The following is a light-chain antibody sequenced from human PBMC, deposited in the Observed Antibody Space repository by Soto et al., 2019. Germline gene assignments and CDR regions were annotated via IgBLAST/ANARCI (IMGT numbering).Light chain of an antibody. CDR1: SSDVGGYNY. V-gene: IGLV2-14*01. CDR3: SSYTSSSTLLYV. Sequence: QSALTQPASVSGSPGQSITISCTGTSSDVGGYNYVSWYQQHPGKAPKLMIYDVSNRPSGVSNRFSGSKSGNTASLTSSGLQAEDEADYYCSSYTSSSTLLYVFVTGTKLTVL. J-gene: IGLJ1*01. CDR2: DVS.